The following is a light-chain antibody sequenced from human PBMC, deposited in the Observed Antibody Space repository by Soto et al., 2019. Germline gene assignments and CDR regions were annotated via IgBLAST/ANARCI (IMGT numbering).Light chain of an antibody. J-gene: IGKJ1*01. V-gene: IGKV1-39*01. CDR2: SAS. CDR1: QNISRF. Sequence: DIQMTQSPSSLSASVGDRVTITCRSSQNISRFLNWYQQKQGRAPNLLIYSASTLQAGFPSRFSGSGFGTDFSLTISDLQPADFATYFCQQSYDSPLAFGQGTKVEFK. CDR3: QQSYDSPLA.